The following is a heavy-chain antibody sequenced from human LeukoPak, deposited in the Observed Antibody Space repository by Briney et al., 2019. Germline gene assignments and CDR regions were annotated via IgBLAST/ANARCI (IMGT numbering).Heavy chain of an antibody. Sequence: SETLSLTCAVSGYSISSGYYWGWIRQPPGKGLEWIGSIYHSGSTYYNPSLKSRVTISVDTSKNQFSLKLSSVTAADTAVYYCAREQTTVTTEWFDPWGQGTLVTVSS. J-gene: IGHJ5*02. D-gene: IGHD4-11*01. CDR1: GYSISSGYY. CDR2: IYHSGST. V-gene: IGHV4-38-2*01. CDR3: AREQTTVTTEWFDP.